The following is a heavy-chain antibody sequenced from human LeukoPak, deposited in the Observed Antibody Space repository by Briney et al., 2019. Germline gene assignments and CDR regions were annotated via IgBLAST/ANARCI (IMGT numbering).Heavy chain of an antibody. V-gene: IGHV4-34*01. CDR1: GGSFSGYY. Sequence: SSETLSLTCAVYGGSFSGYYWSWIRQPPGKGLEWIGEISHSGSTNYNPSLKSRVTTSVDTSKNQFSLKLSSVTAADTAVYYCARVSVTYRYYYYYGVDVWGQGTTVTVSS. CDR2: ISHSGST. CDR3: ARVSVTYRYYYYYGVDV. J-gene: IGHJ6*02. D-gene: IGHD4-23*01.